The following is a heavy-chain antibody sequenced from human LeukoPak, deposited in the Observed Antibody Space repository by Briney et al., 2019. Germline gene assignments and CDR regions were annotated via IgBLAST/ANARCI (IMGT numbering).Heavy chain of an antibody. J-gene: IGHJ4*02. D-gene: IGHD1-26*01. V-gene: IGHV4-59*01. CDR1: GGSISSYY. CDR3: ARESGSYNSFDY. Sequence: SETLSLTSTVSGGSISSYYWSWIRQPPGKGLEWIGYIYYSGSTNYNPSLKSRVTISVDTSKNQFSLKLSSVTAADTAVYYCARESGSYNSFDYWGQGTLVTVSS. CDR2: IYYSGST.